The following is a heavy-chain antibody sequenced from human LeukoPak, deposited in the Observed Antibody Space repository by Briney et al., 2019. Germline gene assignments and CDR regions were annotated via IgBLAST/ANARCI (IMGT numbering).Heavy chain of an antibody. Sequence: GASVKVSCKASGGTFSSYAISWVRQAPGQGLEWMGGIIPIFGTANYAQKFQGRVTITADESTSTAYMELSSLRSEDTAVYYCAKDQDMVLVVAAKGGYFDSWGQGTLVTVSS. J-gene: IGHJ4*02. CDR1: GGTFSSYA. CDR3: AKDQDMVLVVAAKGGYFDS. CDR2: IIPIFGTA. D-gene: IGHD2-15*01. V-gene: IGHV1-69*13.